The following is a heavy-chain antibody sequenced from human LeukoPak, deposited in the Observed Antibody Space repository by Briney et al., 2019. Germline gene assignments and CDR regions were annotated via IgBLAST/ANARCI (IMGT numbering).Heavy chain of an antibody. Sequence: GGSLRLSCAASGFTFSSYAMSWVRQAPGKGLEWVSAISGSGGSTYYADSVKGRFTVSRDNSKNTLYLQMNSLRAEDTAVYYCAKDEGLVGATTFDYWGQGTLVTVSS. CDR2: ISGSGGST. J-gene: IGHJ4*02. CDR3: AKDEGLVGATTFDY. D-gene: IGHD1-26*01. CDR1: GFTFSSYA. V-gene: IGHV3-23*01.